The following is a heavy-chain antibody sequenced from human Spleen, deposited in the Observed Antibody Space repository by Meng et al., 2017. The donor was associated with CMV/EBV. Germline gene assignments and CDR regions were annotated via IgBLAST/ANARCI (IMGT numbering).Heavy chain of an antibody. CDR1: GFTFSSYG. CDR2: IRYDGSNK. Sequence: GESLKISCAASGFTFSSYGMHWVRQAPGKGLEWVAFIRYDGSNKYYADSVKGRFTISRDNSKNTLYLQMNSLRAEDTAVYYCARDRSGVPAAILDYWGQGTLVTVSS. J-gene: IGHJ4*02. V-gene: IGHV3-30*02. D-gene: IGHD2-2*02. CDR3: ARDRSGVPAAILDY.